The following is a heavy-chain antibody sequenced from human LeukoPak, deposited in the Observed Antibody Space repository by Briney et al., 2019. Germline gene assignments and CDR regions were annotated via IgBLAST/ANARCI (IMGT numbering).Heavy chain of an antibody. CDR2: IYHSGST. CDR1: GGSISSNNW. Sequence: PSGTLSLTCAVSGGSISSNNWWSWVRPPPGKGLEWIGEIYHSGSTNYNPSLKSRVTISVDKSKNQFSLKLSSVTAADTAVYYCARAGERCSGGSCYLNWFDPWGQGTLVTVSS. D-gene: IGHD2-15*01. CDR3: ARAGERCSGGSCYLNWFDP. J-gene: IGHJ5*02. V-gene: IGHV4-4*02.